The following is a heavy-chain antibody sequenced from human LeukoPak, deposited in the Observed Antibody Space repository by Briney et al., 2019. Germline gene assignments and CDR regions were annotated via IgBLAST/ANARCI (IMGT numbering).Heavy chain of an antibody. J-gene: IGHJ5*02. CDR2: IYYSGST. D-gene: IGHD6-13*01. V-gene: IGHV4-59*01. CDR3: ARADYTSTWYPNWFDP. Sequence: SETLSLTCTVSGGSMSSYYWSWIRQPPGKGLEWIGYIYYSGSTNYNPSLRSRFTISLDPSKNQFSLRLSSVTAADTAVYYCARADYTSTWYPNWFDPWGQGTLVTVSS. CDR1: GGSMSSYY.